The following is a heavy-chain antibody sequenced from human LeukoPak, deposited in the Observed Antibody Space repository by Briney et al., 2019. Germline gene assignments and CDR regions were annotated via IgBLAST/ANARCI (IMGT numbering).Heavy chain of an antibody. Sequence: PGRSLRLSCVASGFIFSTYGMNWVRQAPGKGLEWVAVISYDGSNKYYADPVKGRFTISRDNSKNTLYLQMNSLRAEDTAVYYCAKDFSSGWSIDYWGQGTLVTVSS. V-gene: IGHV3-30*18. J-gene: IGHJ4*02. CDR3: AKDFSSGWSIDY. CDR1: GFIFSTYG. D-gene: IGHD6-19*01. CDR2: ISYDGSNK.